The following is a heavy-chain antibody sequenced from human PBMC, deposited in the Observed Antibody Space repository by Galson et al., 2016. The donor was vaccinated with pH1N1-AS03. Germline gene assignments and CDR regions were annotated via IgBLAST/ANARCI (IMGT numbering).Heavy chain of an antibody. J-gene: IGHJ3*02. V-gene: IGHV3-48*03. Sequence: VRQAPGTGLEWVSYISSDSTTIYYADSVKGRFTISRDNAKNSLYLQMNSLTAEDTAIYYCARTSGAYFGSAFDIWGQGTMVTVSS. D-gene: IGHD1-26*01. CDR3: ARTSGAYFGSAFDI. CDR2: ISSDSTTI.